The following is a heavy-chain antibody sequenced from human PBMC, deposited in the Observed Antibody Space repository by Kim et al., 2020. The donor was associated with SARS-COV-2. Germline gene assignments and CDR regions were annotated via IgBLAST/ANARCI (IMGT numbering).Heavy chain of an antibody. D-gene: IGHD6-19*01. J-gene: IGHJ6*02. V-gene: IGHV4-39*01. Sequence: SETLSLTCTVSGGSISSSSYYWGWIRQPPGKGLEWIGSIYYSGSTYYNPSLKSRVTISVDTSKYQFSLKLSSVTAADTAVYYCARPGVSGVPTYYYYYGMDVWGQGTTVTVSS. CDR3: ARPGVSGVPTYYYYYGMDV. CDR2: IYYSGST. CDR1: GGSISSSSYY.